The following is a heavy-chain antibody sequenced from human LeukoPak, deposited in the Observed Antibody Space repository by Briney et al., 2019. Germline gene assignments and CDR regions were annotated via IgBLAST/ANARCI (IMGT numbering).Heavy chain of an antibody. CDR1: GGSISSYY. CDR2: IYTSGST. Sequence: SETLSLTCTVSGGSISSYYWSWIRQPAGKGLEWIGRIYTSGSTGYNPSLKSRVTMSVDASRNQFSLKLTSVTAADTAVYYCARLRRHSSDWYADDYWGQGTLVTVSS. D-gene: IGHD6-19*01. CDR3: ARLRRHSSDWYADDY. J-gene: IGHJ4*02. V-gene: IGHV4-4*07.